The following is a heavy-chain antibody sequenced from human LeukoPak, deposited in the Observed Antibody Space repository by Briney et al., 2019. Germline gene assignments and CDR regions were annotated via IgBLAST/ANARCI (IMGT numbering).Heavy chain of an antibody. Sequence: SETLSLICTVSGYSISSGYYWGWVRQPPGKGLEWIVNIYHDGSTNYNPSLKNRVTISLDTSKNHFSLKLSSVTAADTAIYYCARMTGSAWELLIDSWGPGTLVTVSS. CDR1: GYSISSGYY. CDR3: ARMTGSAWELLIDS. V-gene: IGHV4-38-2*02. J-gene: IGHJ4*02. CDR2: IYHDGST. D-gene: IGHD1-26*01.